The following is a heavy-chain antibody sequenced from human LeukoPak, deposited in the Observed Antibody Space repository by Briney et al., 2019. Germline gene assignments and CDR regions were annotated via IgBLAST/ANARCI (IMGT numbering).Heavy chain of an antibody. CDR3: ARVDTVMAYYFDL. CDR2: IYSGGGT. D-gene: IGHD5-18*01. CDR1: GFTVSSNH. J-gene: IGHJ4*02. V-gene: IGHV3-53*04. Sequence: GGSLRLSCAASGFTVSSNHMNWVRQAPGKGLEWVSVIYSGGGTYYADSVMGRFTISRHNSRNTLYLQMNSLRAEDTAVYYCARVDTVMAYYFDLWGQGTLVTVSS.